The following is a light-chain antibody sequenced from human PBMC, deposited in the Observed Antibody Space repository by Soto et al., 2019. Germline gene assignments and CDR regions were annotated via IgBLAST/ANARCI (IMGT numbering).Light chain of an antibody. V-gene: IGLV2-8*01. J-gene: IGLJ1*01. CDR3: SSYAGSNNFPYV. CDR1: SSDYGSYNC. CDR2: EVN. Sequence: QSVLAQPPSASESPGQAVTISCTGTSSDYGSYNCVSWYQQHPGKAPKLMIYEVNKRPSGVPDRFSGSKSGNTASLTVSGLHAEDEAVYYCSSYAGSNNFPYVFGTGTKVTVL.